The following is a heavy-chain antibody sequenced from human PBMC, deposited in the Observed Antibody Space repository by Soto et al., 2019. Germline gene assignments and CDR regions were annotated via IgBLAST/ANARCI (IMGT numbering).Heavy chain of an antibody. CDR2: IIPILDTA. V-gene: IGHV1-69*11. CDR1: GTTFSSYA. Sequence: SVNVSCKASGTTFSSYALSWVRQAPGQGLEWMGTIIPILDTATYAQKFRGRVTITADGSTSTAYMELSSLRYEDTAVYYCARAAFCGGDCRGNWFDPWGQGTLVTVSS. D-gene: IGHD2-21*02. CDR3: ARAAFCGGDCRGNWFDP. J-gene: IGHJ5*02.